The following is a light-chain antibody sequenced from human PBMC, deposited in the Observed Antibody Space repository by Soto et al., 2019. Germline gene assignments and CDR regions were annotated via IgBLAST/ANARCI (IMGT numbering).Light chain of an antibody. J-gene: IGKJ1*01. CDR3: QKYNSAPWT. V-gene: IGKV1-27*01. CDR2: VAS. CDR1: QGIGKY. Sequence: DVQMTQSPSSLSASVGDRVTITCRASQGIGKYLAWYQLKPGRVPKLLIYVASTLQSGVPARFSGSGSGTHFTLTISSLQPEDVATYYCQKYNSAPWTFDQGTRVDIK.